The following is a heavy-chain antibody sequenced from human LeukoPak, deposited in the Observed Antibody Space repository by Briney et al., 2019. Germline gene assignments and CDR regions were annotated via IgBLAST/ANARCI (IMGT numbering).Heavy chain of an antibody. CDR1: GGSISSSNW. CDR2: IYHSGST. D-gene: IGHD2-15*01. V-gene: IGHV4-4*02. CDR3: ARVVGGSGGSGYKDNGSAP. J-gene: IGHJ5*02. Sequence: PSETLSLTCAVSGGSISSSNWWSWVRQPPGKGLEWIGEIYHSGSTNYNPSLKSRATISVDKSKNQFSLKLSSVTAAATALYYCARVVGGSGGSGYKDNGSAPWGQGTLFTVS.